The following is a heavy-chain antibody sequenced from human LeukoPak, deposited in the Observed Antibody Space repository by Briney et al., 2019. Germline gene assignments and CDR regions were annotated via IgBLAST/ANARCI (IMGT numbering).Heavy chain of an antibody. J-gene: IGHJ4*02. V-gene: IGHV3-53*01. CDR3: ARNYGDYVYTLGY. Sequence: GGSLRLSCAASGFTVSSNFMNWVRQAPGKGPEWVSVIYSGGSTYYAESVKGRFTISRDNSKNTVFLQMNSLRAEDTAVYYCARNYGDYVYTLGYWGQGTLVTVSS. D-gene: IGHD4-17*01. CDR2: IYSGGST. CDR1: GFTVSSNF.